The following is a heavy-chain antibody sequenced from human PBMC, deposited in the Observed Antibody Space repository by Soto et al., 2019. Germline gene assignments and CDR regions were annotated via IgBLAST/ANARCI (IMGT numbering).Heavy chain of an antibody. CDR3: ARAPGIAAAGPRIYFDY. D-gene: IGHD6-13*01. Sequence: SVKLSCKASGGTFSSYTISWVRQAPGQGLEWMGRIIPILGIANYARKFQGRVTITADKSTSTAYMELSSLRSEDTAVYYCARAPGIAAAGPRIYFDYWGQGTLVTVSS. J-gene: IGHJ4*02. CDR2: IIPILGIA. V-gene: IGHV1-69*02. CDR1: GGTFSSYT.